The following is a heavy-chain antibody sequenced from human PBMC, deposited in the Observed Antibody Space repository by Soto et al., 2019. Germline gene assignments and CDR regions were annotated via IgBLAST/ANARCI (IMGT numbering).Heavy chain of an antibody. J-gene: IGHJ6*02. Sequence: GWSLRLACASSGFTFISYAMRWVRQAQGKGLGWESARSGSDGSTYYADSVKGRFTILRDNSKNTLYLQMNSLRAEDTAVYYFVKDGPIAARSVRYYYYCMDVWGQGTTVTVS. CDR3: VKDGPIAARSVRYYYYCMDV. V-gene: IGHV3-23*01. CDR1: GFTFISYA. CDR2: RSGSDGST. D-gene: IGHD6-13*01.